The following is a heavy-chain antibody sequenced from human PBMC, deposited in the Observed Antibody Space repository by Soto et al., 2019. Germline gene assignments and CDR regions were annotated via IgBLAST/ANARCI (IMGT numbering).Heavy chain of an antibody. CDR2: VNHSGST. J-gene: IGHJ4*02. V-gene: IGHV4-34*01. Sequence: SETLSLTCAVYGGSFSGYYWSWIRQPPGKGLEWIGDVNHSGSTNYNPSLKSRVTISVDTSKNQFSLKLSSVTAADTAVYYCARSLRRGPPFDYWGQGTLVTVSS. CDR3: ARSLRRGPPFDY. CDR1: GGSFSGYY. D-gene: IGHD3-10*01.